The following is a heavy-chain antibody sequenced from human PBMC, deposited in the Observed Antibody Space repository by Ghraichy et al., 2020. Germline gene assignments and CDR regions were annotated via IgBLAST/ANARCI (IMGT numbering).Heavy chain of an antibody. J-gene: IGHJ5*02. CDR3: ARGRDLGIVGAYNWFDP. V-gene: IGHV6-1*01. CDR1: GDRVSSNSAA. Sequence: SQTLSLTCAISGDRVSSNSAAWNWIRQSPSRGLEWLGRTYYRSKWYNDYAVSVKSRITINPDTSKNQFSLQLNSVTPEDTAVYYCARGRDLGIVGAYNWFDPWGQGTLVTVSS. D-gene: IGHD1-26*01. CDR2: TYYRSKWYN.